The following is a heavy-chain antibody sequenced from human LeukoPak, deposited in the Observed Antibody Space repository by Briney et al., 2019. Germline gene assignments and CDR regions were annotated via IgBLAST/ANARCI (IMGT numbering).Heavy chain of an antibody. CDR2: IYYSGST. V-gene: IGHV4-30-4*08. CDR1: GGSISSGDYY. D-gene: IGHD5-12*01. J-gene: IGHJ6*03. Sequence: SETLSLTCTVSGGSISSGDYYWSWIRQPPGKGLEWIGYIYYSGSTYYNPSLKSRVTISVDTSKNQFSLKLSSVTAADTAVYYCASARDSGSEFYYYYYMDVWGKGTTVTVSS. CDR3: ASARDSGSEFYYYYYMDV.